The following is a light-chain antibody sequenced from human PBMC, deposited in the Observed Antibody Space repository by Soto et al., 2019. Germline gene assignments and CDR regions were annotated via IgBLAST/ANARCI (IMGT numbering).Light chain of an antibody. V-gene: IGLV1-44*01. CDR2: NNN. J-gene: IGLJ1*01. Sequence: QSVLTQPPSASGTPGQRVTISCSGSSSNIGRNTVNWYQQFPGTAPNLLIYNNNERPSGVPDRFSGSKSGTSASLAISGLRSEDEADYYCCSYAGSYTYVFGTGTKLTVL. CDR3: CSYAGSYTYV. CDR1: SSNIGRNT.